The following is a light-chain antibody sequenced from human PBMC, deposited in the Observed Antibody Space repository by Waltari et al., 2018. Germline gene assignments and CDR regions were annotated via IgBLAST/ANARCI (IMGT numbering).Light chain of an antibody. V-gene: IGLV2-23*02. CDR2: AVS. CDR3: SSYAGSSKGV. Sequence: QSALTQPASVSGSPGQSITISCTGTSSDVGNYKRVSWYQQHPGKAPKLTIYAVSKRPSGVSDCFSGSKSGDMASLTISGLQPEDEAEYFCSSYAGSSKGVFGGGTKVTVL. CDR1: SSDVGNYKR. J-gene: IGLJ2*01.